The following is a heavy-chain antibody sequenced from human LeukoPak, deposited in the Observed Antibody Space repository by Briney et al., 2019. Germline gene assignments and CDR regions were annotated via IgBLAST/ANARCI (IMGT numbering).Heavy chain of an antibody. J-gene: IGHJ4*02. CDR1: GFSFSNYW. CDR2: ISSDGTNK. CDR3: ARDPVTTWGYFDY. Sequence: GESLRLSCAASGFSFSNYWMSWVRQAPGKGLEWVAVISSDGTNKNYADSVKGRFTISRDKAKNTVYLQVNSLRSEDTAVYYCARDPVTTWGYFDYWGQGTLVTVSS. V-gene: IGHV3-30-3*01. D-gene: IGHD4-17*01.